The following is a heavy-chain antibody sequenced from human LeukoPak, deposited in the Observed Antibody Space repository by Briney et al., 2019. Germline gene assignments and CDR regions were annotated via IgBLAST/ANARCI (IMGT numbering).Heavy chain of an antibody. CDR2: INPNSGGT. J-gene: IGHJ4*02. CDR1: GYTFTSYY. D-gene: IGHD3-9*01. V-gene: IGHV1-2*04. Sequence: ASVKVSCKASGYTFTSYYMHWVRQAPGQGLEWMGWINPNSGGTNYAQKFQGWVTMTRDTSISTAYMELSRLRSDDTAVYYCARDLRGHFDWLSEYYFDYWGQGTLVTVSS. CDR3: ARDLRGHFDWLSEYYFDY.